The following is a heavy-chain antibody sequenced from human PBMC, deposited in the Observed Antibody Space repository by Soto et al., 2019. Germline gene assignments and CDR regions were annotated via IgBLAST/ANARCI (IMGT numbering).Heavy chain of an antibody. J-gene: IGHJ4*02. CDR2: ISAYNGNT. CDR3: ARDLHGDPYY. Sequence: ASVKVSCKASGYTFSSYGISWVRQAPGQGLEWMGRISAYNGNTNYAQNLQGRVTMTTDTSTSTAYMELRSLRSDDTAVYYCARDLHGDPYYWGQGTLVTVSS. V-gene: IGHV1-18*01. D-gene: IGHD4-17*01. CDR1: GYTFSSYG.